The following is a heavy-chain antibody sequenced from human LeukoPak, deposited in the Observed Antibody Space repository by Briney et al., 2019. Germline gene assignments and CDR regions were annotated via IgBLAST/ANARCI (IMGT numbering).Heavy chain of an antibody. CDR2: IIPIFGTA. CDR3: ASNGDHEMVDYYYYYYMDV. J-gene: IGHJ6*03. CDR1: GGTFSSYA. Sequence: SVKVSCKASGGTFSSYAISWVRQAPGQGLEWMGGIIPIFGTANYAQKFQGRVTITTDESTCTAYMELSSLRSEDTAVYYCASNGDHEMVDYYYYYYMDVWGKGTTVTVSS. D-gene: IGHD2-21*02. V-gene: IGHV1-69*05.